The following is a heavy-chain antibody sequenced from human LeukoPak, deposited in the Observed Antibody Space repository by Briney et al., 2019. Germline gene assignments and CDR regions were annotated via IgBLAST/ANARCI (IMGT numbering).Heavy chain of an antibody. CDR2: ISGSGGST. D-gene: IGHD3-10*02. J-gene: IGHJ6*04. CDR3: AELGITMIGGV. V-gene: IGHV3-23*01. Sequence: GGSLRLSCAASGFTFSNYALSWDRQAPGKGLEWVSDISGSGGSTYYADSVKGRFTISRDNSKNTMYLQMNSLRAEDTAVYYCAELGITMIGGVWGKGTSVTISS. CDR1: GFTFSNYA.